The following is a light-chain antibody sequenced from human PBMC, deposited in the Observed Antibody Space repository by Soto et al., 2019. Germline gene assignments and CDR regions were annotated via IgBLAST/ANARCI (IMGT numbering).Light chain of an antibody. V-gene: IGLV2-14*01. J-gene: IGLJ3*02. Sequence: QSALTQPASVSGSPGQSITISCTGTSSDVGGYNYVSWYQQHPGKAPKLMIYEVSNRPSGVSNRFSGSKSGTSASLAITGLQAEDEAHYFCQSYDFTLGAFWVFGGGTKLTVL. CDR3: QSYDFTLGAFWV. CDR1: SSDVGGYNY. CDR2: EVS.